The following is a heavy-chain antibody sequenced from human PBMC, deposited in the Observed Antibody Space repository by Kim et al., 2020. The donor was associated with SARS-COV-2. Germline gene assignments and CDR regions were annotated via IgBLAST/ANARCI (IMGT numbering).Heavy chain of an antibody. J-gene: IGHJ5*02. CDR3: AREYYYDSSGPLPKWFDP. Sequence: SVKVSCKASGGTFSSYAISWVRQSPGQGLEWMGGIIPIFGTANYAQKFQGRVTITADESTSTAYMELSSLRSEDTAVYYCAREYYYDSSGPLPKWFDPWGQGTLVTVSS. CDR1: GGTFSSYA. V-gene: IGHV1-69*13. D-gene: IGHD3-22*01. CDR2: IIPIFGTA.